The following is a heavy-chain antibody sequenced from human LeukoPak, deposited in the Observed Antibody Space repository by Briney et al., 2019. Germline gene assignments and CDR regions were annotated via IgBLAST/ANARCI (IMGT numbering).Heavy chain of an antibody. CDR2: INPNSGGT. J-gene: IGHJ4*02. CDR1: GYTFTSYY. D-gene: IGHD3-10*01. CDR3: ARDSGERGSGSYLIAY. Sequence: GASVKVSCKASGYTFTSYYMHWVRQAPGQGLEWMGWINPNSGGTNYAQKFQGRGTMTRDTYISTAYMELSRLRSDDTAVYYCARDSGERGSGSYLIAYWGQGTLVTVSS. V-gene: IGHV1-2*02.